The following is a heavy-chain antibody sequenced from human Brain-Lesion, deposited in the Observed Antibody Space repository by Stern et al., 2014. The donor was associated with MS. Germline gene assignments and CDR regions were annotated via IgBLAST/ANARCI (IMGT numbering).Heavy chain of an antibody. CDR2: IWPGDSDT. Sequence: VQLVQSGAEVKKPGESLKISCKGSGYRFTSNWIGWVRQMPGKGLEWMGIIWPGDSDTRYSPSFQGQDTISADKSISTAYLQWSSLQASDTAMYYCARRGDSSSSGFDYWGQGTLVIVSS. CDR1: GYRFTSNW. D-gene: IGHD6-6*01. V-gene: IGHV5-51*01. CDR3: ARRGDSSSSGFDY. J-gene: IGHJ4*02.